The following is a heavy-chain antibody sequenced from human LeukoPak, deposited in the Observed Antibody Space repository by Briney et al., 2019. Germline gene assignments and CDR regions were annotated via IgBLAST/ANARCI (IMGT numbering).Heavy chain of an antibody. J-gene: IGHJ5*02. V-gene: IGHV4-59*08. Sequence: SETLSLTCTVSGGSISSYFWSWIRQPPGKGLEWIGYIFYNGSTNYNPSLKSRLTISVDTSRNQFSLKLSSVSAADTAVYYCARYSGMGYSPGTYSNTWGQGTRVTVSS. CDR2: IFYNGST. D-gene: IGHD1-26*01. CDR1: GGSISSYF. CDR3: ARYSGMGYSPGTYSNT.